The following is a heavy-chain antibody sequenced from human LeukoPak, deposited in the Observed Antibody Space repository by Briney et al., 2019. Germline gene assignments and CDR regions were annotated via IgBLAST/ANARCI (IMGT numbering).Heavy chain of an antibody. CDR1: GGSFSGYY. V-gene: IGHV4-34*01. Sequence: SETLSLTCAVYGGSFSGYYWSWIRQPPGKGLEWIGEINHSGSTNYNPSLKSRVTISVDTSKNQFSLKLSPVTAADTAVYYCARGVGASLSGNWFDPWGQGTLVTVSS. D-gene: IGHD2-15*01. J-gene: IGHJ5*02. CDR2: INHSGST. CDR3: ARGVGASLSGNWFDP.